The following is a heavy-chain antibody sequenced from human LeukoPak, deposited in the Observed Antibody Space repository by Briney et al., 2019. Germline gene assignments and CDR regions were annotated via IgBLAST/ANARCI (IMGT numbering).Heavy chain of an antibody. J-gene: IGHJ4*02. V-gene: IGHV3-23*01. CDR1: GFTFSSYA. CDR3: AKVRARWLQLYY. Sequence: PGGSLRLSCAASGFTFSSYAMSWVRQAPGKGLEWVSAISGSGGSTYYADSVKGRLTVSRDNSKNTLYLQMNSLRAEDTAVYYCAKVRARWLQLYYWGQGTLVTVSS. D-gene: IGHD5-24*01. CDR2: ISGSGGST.